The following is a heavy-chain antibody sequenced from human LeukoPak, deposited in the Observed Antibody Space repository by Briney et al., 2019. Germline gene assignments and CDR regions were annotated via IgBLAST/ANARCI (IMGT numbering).Heavy chain of an antibody. D-gene: IGHD3-10*01. Sequence: GGSLRLSCAASGFTFSSYVMTWVRQAPGKGLEWVSAISGSGDSTYYADSVKGRFTISRDNSKNTLYLQMNSLRAEDTAVYYCAKVAVRGVIINYFDYWGQGTLVIVSS. CDR3: AKVAVRGVIINYFDY. V-gene: IGHV3-23*01. CDR2: ISGSGDST. J-gene: IGHJ4*02. CDR1: GFTFSSYV.